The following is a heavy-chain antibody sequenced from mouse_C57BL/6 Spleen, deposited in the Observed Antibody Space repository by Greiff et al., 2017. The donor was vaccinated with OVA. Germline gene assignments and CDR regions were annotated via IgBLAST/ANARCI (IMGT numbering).Heavy chain of an antibody. J-gene: IGHJ2*01. CDR2: IDPSDSDT. CDR3: ARGGGYDDY. Sequence: VQLQQPGAELVRPGASVKLSCKASGYTFTSYWMHWVKQRPIQGLEWIGNIDPSDSDTHYNQKFKDKATLTVDNSSSTAYMQLSSLTSEDSAVYYGARGGGYDDYWGQGTTLTVSS. CDR1: GYTFTSYW. D-gene: IGHD2-2*01. V-gene: IGHV1-52*01.